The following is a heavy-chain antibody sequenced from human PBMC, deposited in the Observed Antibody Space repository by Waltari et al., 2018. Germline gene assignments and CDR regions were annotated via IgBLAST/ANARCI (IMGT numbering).Heavy chain of an antibody. V-gene: IGHV4-34*01. CDR1: GGSFSGYY. CDR2: INHIGST. CDR3: AREGRGITIFGVVLKNPPMN. D-gene: IGHD3-3*01. J-gene: IGHJ4*02. Sequence: QVQLQQWGAGLLKPSETLSLTCAVYGGSFSGYYWSWIRQHPGKGLEWIGEINHIGSTNYNPSLKSRVTISVDTSKNQFSLKLSSVTAADTAVYYCAREGRGITIFGVVLKNPPMNWGQGTLVTVSS.